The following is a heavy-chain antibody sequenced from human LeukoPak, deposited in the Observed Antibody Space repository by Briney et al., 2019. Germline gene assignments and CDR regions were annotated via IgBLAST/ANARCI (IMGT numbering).Heavy chain of an antibody. V-gene: IGHV3-7*01. CDR2: IKQDGSEK. D-gene: IGHD3-22*01. J-gene: IGHJ4*02. CDR3: ARDRIYYDSSGLNDY. Sequence: GGSLRLSCAASGFTFSSYWMSWVRQAPGKGLEWVANIKQDGSEKYYVDSVKGRFTISRDNAKNSLYLQMSSLRAEDTAVYYCARDRIYYDSSGLNDYWGQGTLVTVSS. CDR1: GFTFSSYW.